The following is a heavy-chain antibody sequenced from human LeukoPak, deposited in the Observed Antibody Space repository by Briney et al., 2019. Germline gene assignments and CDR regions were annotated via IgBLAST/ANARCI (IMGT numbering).Heavy chain of an antibody. J-gene: IGHJ5*02. Sequence: EASVTVSCKASGYTFTSYGISWVRQAPGQGLEWMGWINPNSGGTNYAQKFQGRVTMTRDTSISTAYMELSRLRSDDTAVYYCARDLPYGDYFPSFDPWGQGTLVTVSS. D-gene: IGHD4-17*01. CDR1: GYTFTSYG. CDR3: ARDLPYGDYFPSFDP. CDR2: INPNSGGT. V-gene: IGHV1-2*02.